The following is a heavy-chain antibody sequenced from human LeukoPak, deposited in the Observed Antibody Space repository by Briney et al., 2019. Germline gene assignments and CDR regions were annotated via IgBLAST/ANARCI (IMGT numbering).Heavy chain of an antibody. V-gene: IGHV3-7*01. Sequence: GGSLRLSCAASGFMFTSYWMTWVRQAPGKGLEWVANIKPDGSQIYYVDSVKGRFTISRDNAKNSLFLQMNSLRAEDAAVYYCARDLNWENYWGQGTLVSVSS. CDR2: IKPDGSQI. J-gene: IGHJ4*02. CDR3: ARDLNWENY. CDR1: GFMFTSYW. D-gene: IGHD7-27*01.